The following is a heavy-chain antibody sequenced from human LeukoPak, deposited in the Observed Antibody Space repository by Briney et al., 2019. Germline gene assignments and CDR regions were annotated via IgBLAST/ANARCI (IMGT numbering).Heavy chain of an antibody. V-gene: IGHV3-30*18. CDR3: AKGRGAFDI. CDR2: ISNAGINK. CDR1: GFTFSSYG. J-gene: IGHJ3*02. D-gene: IGHD3-10*01. Sequence: SLILCSVASGFTFSSYGMHLIRQAPRKRLEWVAVISNAGINKCYADSVKGRFTISRENSKNTLYLQMNSLRAEDTAVYYCAKGRGAFDIWGQGTMVTVSS.